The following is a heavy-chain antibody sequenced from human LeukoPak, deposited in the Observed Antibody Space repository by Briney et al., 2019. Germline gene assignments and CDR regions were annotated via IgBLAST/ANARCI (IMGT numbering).Heavy chain of an antibody. CDR2: ITPIFGTA. CDR3: ARGSIAASRYYFDY. D-gene: IGHD6-6*01. J-gene: IGHJ4*02. V-gene: IGHV1-69*05. Sequence: SVKVSCKASGGTFSSYATTWVRQAPGQGLEWMGGITPIFGTANYAQKFQGRVTITTDESASTAYMELSSLRSEDTAVYYCARGSIAASRYYFDYWGQGTLVTVSS. CDR1: GGTFSSYA.